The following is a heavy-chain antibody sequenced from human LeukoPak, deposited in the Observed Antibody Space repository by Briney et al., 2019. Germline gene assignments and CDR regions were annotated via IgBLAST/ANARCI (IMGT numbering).Heavy chain of an antibody. Sequence: GGSLRLSCAASGFTVSSNYMSWDRQAPGKGLEWVSVIYSGISTYYADSVKDRFIISRDNSKNTVYLQMNSLRAEDTAVYYCARGTWLNKLFDYWGQGTLVTVSS. D-gene: IGHD1/OR15-1a*01. CDR3: ARGTWLNKLFDY. V-gene: IGHV3-66*01. CDR2: IYSGIST. CDR1: GFTVSSNY. J-gene: IGHJ4*02.